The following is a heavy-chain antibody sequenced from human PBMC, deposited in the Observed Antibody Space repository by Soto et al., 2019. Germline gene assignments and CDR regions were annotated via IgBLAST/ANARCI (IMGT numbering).Heavy chain of an antibody. CDR1: GGSISSGGYS. Sequence: SETLSLTCAVSGGSISSGGYSWSWIRQPPGKGLEWIGYIYHSGSTYYNPSLKSRVTISVDRSKNQFSLKLSSVTAADTAVYYCSTGAPEVVGIDYWGQGTLVTVSS. CDR2: IYHSGST. J-gene: IGHJ4*02. V-gene: IGHV4-30-2*01. D-gene: IGHD3-22*01. CDR3: STGAPEVVGIDY.